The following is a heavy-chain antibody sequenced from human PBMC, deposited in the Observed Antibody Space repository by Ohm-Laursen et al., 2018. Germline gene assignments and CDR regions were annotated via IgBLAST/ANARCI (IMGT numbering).Heavy chain of an antibody. CDR2: ISYDGSNK. Sequence: SLRLSCTASGFTFSSYGMHWVRQAPGKGLEWVAVISYDGSNKYYADSVKGRFTISRDNSKSTLYLQMNSLRAEDTAVYYCAKARAFDIWGQGTMVTVSS. CDR1: GFTFSSYG. J-gene: IGHJ3*02. CDR3: AKARAFDI. V-gene: IGHV3-30*18.